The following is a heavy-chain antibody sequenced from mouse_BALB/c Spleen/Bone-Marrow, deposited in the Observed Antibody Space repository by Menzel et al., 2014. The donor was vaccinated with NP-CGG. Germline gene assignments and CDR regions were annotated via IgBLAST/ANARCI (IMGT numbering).Heavy chain of an antibody. CDR2: IDPANGNT. CDR3: ARGGRWFYAMDY. V-gene: IGHV14-3*02. Sequence: EVQVVESGAELVKPGASVKLSCTASGFNIKDTYMHWVKQRPEQGLEWIGKIDPANGNTKYDPKFQGKATITADTSSNTAYLQLSSLTSEDTAVHYCARGGRWFYAMDYWGQGTSVTVSS. D-gene: IGHD2-3*01. J-gene: IGHJ4*01. CDR1: GFNIKDTY.